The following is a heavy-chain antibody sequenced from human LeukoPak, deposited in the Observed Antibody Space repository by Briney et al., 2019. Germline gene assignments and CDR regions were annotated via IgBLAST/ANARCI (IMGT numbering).Heavy chain of an antibody. Sequence: GGSLRLSCAASGFTFSSYGMHWVRQAPGKGLEWVAVIWYDGSNKYYADSVQGRFTISRDNSKNTLYLQMNSLRAEDTAVYYCARDPNRGYSYGYVDYWGQGTLVTVSS. CDR3: ARDPNRGYSYGYVDY. D-gene: IGHD5-18*01. J-gene: IGHJ4*02. CDR1: GFTFSSYG. CDR2: IWYDGSNK. V-gene: IGHV3-33*01.